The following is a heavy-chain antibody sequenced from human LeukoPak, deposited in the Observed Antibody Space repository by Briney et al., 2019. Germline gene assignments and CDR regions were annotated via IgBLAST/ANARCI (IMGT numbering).Heavy chain of an antibody. Sequence: ASVKVSCKASGYTFTGYYMHWVRQAPGQGLEWMGRINPNSGGTNYAQKFQGRVTMTRDTSISKAYMELSRLRSDDTAVYYCARDHRSGSYWGIYYYYYMDVWGKGTTVTVSS. J-gene: IGHJ6*03. CDR3: ARDHRSGSYWGIYYYYYMDV. D-gene: IGHD1-26*01. CDR1: GYTFTGYY. V-gene: IGHV1-2*06. CDR2: INPNSGGT.